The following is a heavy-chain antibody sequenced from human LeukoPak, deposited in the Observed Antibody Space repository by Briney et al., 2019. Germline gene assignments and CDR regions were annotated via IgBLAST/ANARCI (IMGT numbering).Heavy chain of an antibody. CDR3: ARVPRGDVVGATKLAFDI. Sequence: PSETLSLICTVSSGSISSGDYSWNWIRQPPGKGLEWIGNIYYSGSTSHKSSLKSRLTISVDTSKNQFSLRLNSLTAADTAVYYCARVPRGDVVGATKLAFDIWGQGTMVTVSS. D-gene: IGHD1-26*01. CDR1: SGSISSGDYS. V-gene: IGHV4-30-4*01. CDR2: IYYSGST. J-gene: IGHJ3*02.